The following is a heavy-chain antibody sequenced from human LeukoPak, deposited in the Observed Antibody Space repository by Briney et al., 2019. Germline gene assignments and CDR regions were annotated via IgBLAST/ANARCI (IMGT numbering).Heavy chain of an antibody. Sequence: SETLSLTCAVYGGSFSGYYWSWIRQPPGKGLEWIGEINHSGSNNYNPSIKSRVTISVDTSKNQFSLKLSSVTAADTAVYYCARAFYFWTNWFDPWGQGTLVTVSS. CDR3: ARAFYFWTNWFDP. CDR2: INHSGSN. V-gene: IGHV4-34*01. D-gene: IGHD3/OR15-3a*01. J-gene: IGHJ5*02. CDR1: GGSFSGYY.